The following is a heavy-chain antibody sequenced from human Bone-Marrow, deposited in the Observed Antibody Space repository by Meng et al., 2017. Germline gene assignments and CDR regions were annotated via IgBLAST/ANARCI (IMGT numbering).Heavy chain of an antibody. D-gene: IGHD6-19*01. Sequence: ASVKVSCKASGYTFTSHYMLWMRQAPGQGLEWMGIINPTGGNTNYAQKFQGRVTMTRDTSTSTVYMELSSLRSEDTAVYYCARDGYSSGWYTGGYYWNGMDVWGQGTTVTVSS. J-gene: IGHJ6*02. CDR2: INPTGGNT. CDR1: GYTFTSHY. CDR3: ARDGYSSGWYTGGYYWNGMDV. V-gene: IGHV1-46*01.